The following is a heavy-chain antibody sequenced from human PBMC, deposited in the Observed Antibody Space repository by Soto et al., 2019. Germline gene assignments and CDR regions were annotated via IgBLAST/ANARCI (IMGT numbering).Heavy chain of an antibody. V-gene: IGHV4-39*01. D-gene: IGHD3-22*01. CDR2: IYYSGTT. Sequence: HLQLQESGPGLVKPSGTLSLTCTVSGGSIDISSYYWGWIRQPPGKGLEWLGSIYYSGTTYYNPSLKSGVTIYVETSKSQFSLRLSSLTAADTAVYYGARRKGYYDNRGDAFDIWGQGTLVTDSS. CDR1: GGSIDISSYY. J-gene: IGHJ3*02. CDR3: ARRKGYYDNRGDAFDI.